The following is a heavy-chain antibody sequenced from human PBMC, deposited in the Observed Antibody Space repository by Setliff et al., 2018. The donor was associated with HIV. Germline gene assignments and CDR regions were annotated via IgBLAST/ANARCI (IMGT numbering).Heavy chain of an antibody. CDR3: ARLGSGWSDSYYYAMDI. Sequence: GASVKVSCKASGYTFTTYGISWARQAPGHGLEWMGWISPNFGHTKYAQKFLDRVTMTIDTATSRAYMELRSLRSDDTAVYFCARLGSGWSDSYYYAMDIWGQGTTVTVSS. CDR2: ISPNFGHT. V-gene: IGHV1-18*04. CDR1: GYTFTTYG. D-gene: IGHD6-19*01. J-gene: IGHJ6*02.